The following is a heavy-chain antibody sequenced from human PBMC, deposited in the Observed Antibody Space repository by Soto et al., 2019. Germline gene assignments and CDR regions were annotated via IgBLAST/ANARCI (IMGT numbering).Heavy chain of an antibody. CDR1: GYTFTSYY. Sequence: ASVKVSCKASGYTFTSYYMHWVRQAPEQGLEWMGIINPSDGSTTYAQKFQGRVTMTRDTSTSTVYMGLSSLRSEDTAMYYCARIIGGSVAGYFDYWGRGTLVTSPQ. V-gene: IGHV1-46*01. D-gene: IGHD6-19*01. CDR3: ARIIGGSVAGYFDY. CDR2: INPSDGST. J-gene: IGHJ4*02.